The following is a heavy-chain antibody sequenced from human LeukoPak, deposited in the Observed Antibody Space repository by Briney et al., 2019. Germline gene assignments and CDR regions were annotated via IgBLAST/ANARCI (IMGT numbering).Heavy chain of an antibody. D-gene: IGHD1-26*01. J-gene: IGHJ4*02. Sequence: GGSLRLSXAASGFTFSSYSMNWVGQAPGKGLEWVSSVGTIRTSIYHTDSVKGRFTISRDNAKNSLYLQMNSRRAEDTAGDYCARELPTEAFDYGGQGTLVTVPS. CDR3: ARELPTEAFDY. CDR2: VGTIRTSI. V-gene: IGHV3-21*01. CDR1: GFTFSSYS.